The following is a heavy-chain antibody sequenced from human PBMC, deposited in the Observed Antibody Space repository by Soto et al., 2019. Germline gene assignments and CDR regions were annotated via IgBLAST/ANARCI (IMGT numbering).Heavy chain of an antibody. Sequence: PSETLSLTCTVSGGSISSSSYYWGWIRQPPGKGLEWIGSIYYSGSTYYNPSLKGRVTISVDTSKNQFPLKLSSVTAADTAVYYCARLTYYDILTGSYYFDYWGQGTLVTVSS. V-gene: IGHV4-39*01. CDR2: IYYSGST. CDR1: GGSISSSSYY. J-gene: IGHJ4*02. D-gene: IGHD3-9*01. CDR3: ARLTYYDILTGSYYFDY.